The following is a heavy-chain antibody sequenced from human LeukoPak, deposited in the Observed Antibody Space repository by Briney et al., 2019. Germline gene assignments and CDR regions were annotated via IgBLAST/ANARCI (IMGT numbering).Heavy chain of an antibody. Sequence: EASVKVSCKASGGTFSSYAISWVRQAPGQGLEWMGGIIPIFGTANYAQKFQGRVTITADESTSTAYMELSSLRSEDTAVYYCARDLISGSTDQIGFWGQGTLVTVSS. CDR2: IIPIFGTA. J-gene: IGHJ4*02. V-gene: IGHV1-69*13. CDR3: ARDLISGSTDQIGF. CDR1: GGTFSSYA. D-gene: IGHD1-7*01.